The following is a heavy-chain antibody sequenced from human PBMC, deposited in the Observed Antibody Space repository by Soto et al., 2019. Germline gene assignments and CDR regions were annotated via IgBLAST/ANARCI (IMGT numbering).Heavy chain of an antibody. J-gene: IGHJ4*02. V-gene: IGHV3-30*03. CDR3: AIGRTYYYASSALGDY. CDR2: ISYDGSNK. CDR1: GFTFSSYG. D-gene: IGHD3-22*01. Sequence: QVQLVESGGGVVQPGRSLRLSCAASGFTFSSYGMHWVRQAPGKGLEWVAGISYDGSNKYYTDSVKGRFTISRENSKNTLYLQIKSLRAEATAVYYCAIGRTYYYASSALGDYWSQGTLVTLSS.